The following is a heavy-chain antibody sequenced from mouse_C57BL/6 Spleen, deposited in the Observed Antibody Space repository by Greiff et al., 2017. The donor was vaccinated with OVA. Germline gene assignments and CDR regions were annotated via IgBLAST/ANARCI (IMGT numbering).Heavy chain of an antibody. CDR2: ISYDGSN. D-gene: IGHD4-1*01. CDR1: GYSITSGYY. V-gene: IGHV3-6*01. Sequence: EVKLQESGPGLVKPSQSLSLTCSVTGYSITSGYYWNWIRQFPGNKLEWMGYISYDGSNNYNPSLKNRISIPRDTSKNQFFLKLNSVTTEDTATYYCAREGLGRDFDYWGQGTTLTVSS. CDR3: AREGLGRDFDY. J-gene: IGHJ2*01.